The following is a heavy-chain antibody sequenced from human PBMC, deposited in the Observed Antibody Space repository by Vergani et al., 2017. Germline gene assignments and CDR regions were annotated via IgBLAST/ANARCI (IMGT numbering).Heavy chain of an antibody. Sequence: QVQLQQWGGGLLKPSETLSLTCTVSGGSISSSSYYWGWIRQPPGKGLEWIGSIYYSGSTYYNPSLKSRVTISVDTSKNQFSLKLSSVTAADTAVYYCARHPVLRYFDWPGWFDPWGQGTLVTVSS. D-gene: IGHD3-9*01. V-gene: IGHV4-39*01. J-gene: IGHJ5*02. CDR3: ARHPVLRYFDWPGWFDP. CDR2: IYYSGST. CDR1: GGSISSSSYY.